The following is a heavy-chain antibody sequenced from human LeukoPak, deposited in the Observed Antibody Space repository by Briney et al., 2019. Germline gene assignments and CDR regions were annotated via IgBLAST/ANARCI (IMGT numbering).Heavy chain of an antibody. D-gene: IGHD3-3*01. CDR3: ARDGQLSRFLEWLSYGWFDP. J-gene: IGHJ5*02. CDR2: INPSGGST. CDR1: GYTFTSYY. V-gene: IGHV1-46*01. Sequence: ASVKVSCKASGYTFTSYYMHWVRQAPGQGLEWMGIINPSGGSTSYAQKFQGRVTMTRDTSTSTVYMELSSLRSEDTAVYYCARDGQLSRFLEWLSYGWFDPWGQGTLVTVSS.